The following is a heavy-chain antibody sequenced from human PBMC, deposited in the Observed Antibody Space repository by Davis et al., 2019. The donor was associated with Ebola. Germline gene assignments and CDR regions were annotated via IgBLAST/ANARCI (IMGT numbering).Heavy chain of an antibody. CDR2: IKQDGSEK. V-gene: IGHV3-7*01. D-gene: IGHD6-13*01. CDR1: GFTFSDYY. CDR3: ARYIAAAVY. J-gene: IGHJ4*02. Sequence: GESLKISCAASGFTFSDYYMSWVRQAPGKGLEWVANIKQDGSEKYYVDSVKGRFTISRDNAKNSLYLQMNSLRAEDTAVYYCARYIAAAVYWGQGTLVTVSS.